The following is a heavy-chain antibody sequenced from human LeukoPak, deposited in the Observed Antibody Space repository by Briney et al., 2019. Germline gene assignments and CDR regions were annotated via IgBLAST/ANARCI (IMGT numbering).Heavy chain of an antibody. D-gene: IGHD3-10*01. CDR3: AKDLMRDRWFGES. CDR2: IRYNGNDK. J-gene: IGHJ5*02. V-gene: IGHV3-30*02. CDR1: GFTFSSYG. Sequence: PGGSLRLSCAASGFTFSSYGMHWVRQAPGKGLEWVAFIRYNGNDKYYADSVKGRFAISRDTSKNTLYLQMNSLRAEDTAVYYCAKDLMRDRWFGESWGQGSLVTVSS.